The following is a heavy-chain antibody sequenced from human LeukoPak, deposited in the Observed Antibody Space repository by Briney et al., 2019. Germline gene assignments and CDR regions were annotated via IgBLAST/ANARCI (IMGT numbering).Heavy chain of an antibody. J-gene: IGHJ6*02. Sequence: ASVKVSCKASGYTFTGYYMHWVRQAPGQGLEWMGIINPSGGSTSYAQKFQGRVTMTRDTSTSTVYMELSSLRSEDTAVYYCARRAYYDFWSGYYYGMDVWGQGTTVTVSS. CDR1: GYTFTGYY. CDR2: INPSGGST. V-gene: IGHV1-46*01. D-gene: IGHD3-3*01. CDR3: ARRAYYDFWSGYYYGMDV.